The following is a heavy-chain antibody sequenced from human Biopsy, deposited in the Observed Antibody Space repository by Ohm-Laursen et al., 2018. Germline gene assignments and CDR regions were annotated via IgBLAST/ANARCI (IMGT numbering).Heavy chain of an antibody. V-gene: IGHV4-59*08. CDR3: AKHGSGWTGDDALHI. D-gene: IGHD6-19*01. J-gene: IGHJ3*02. CDR1: GGSISGSS. CDR2: ISYSGST. Sequence: SETLSLTCTVSGGSISGSSWSWIRQAPGRGLEWVGYISYSGSTSNNPSLKSRITLSVDTSKNQISLKVTSVTAADTAVYYCAKHGSGWTGDDALHIWGQGTMVTVSS.